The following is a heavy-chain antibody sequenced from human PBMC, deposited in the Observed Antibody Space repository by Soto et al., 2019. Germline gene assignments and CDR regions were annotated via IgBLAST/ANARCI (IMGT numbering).Heavy chain of an antibody. CDR3: ARHIAVSGTRGFDH. D-gene: IGHD2-21*01. CDR1: GGSITSNW. Sequence: QVRLQESRPGLMKPSGTLSLTCAVSGGSITSNWWSWVRQPPGKGLEWIAEIFHTGSANYNPSLMSRLTISMDKSKNHLSLNLNSVTAADTAVYYCARHIAVSGTRGFDHWGQGTLVTVSS. CDR2: IFHTGSA. J-gene: IGHJ4*02. V-gene: IGHV4-4*02.